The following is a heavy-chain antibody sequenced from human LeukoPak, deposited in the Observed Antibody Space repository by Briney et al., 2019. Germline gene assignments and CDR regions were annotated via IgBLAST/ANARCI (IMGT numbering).Heavy chain of an antibody. J-gene: IGHJ4*02. V-gene: IGHV3-30*18. D-gene: IGHD3-22*01. CDR2: ISSRGSNQ. CDR1: GFTFSNAW. CDR3: AKDNYYDTSAFVDY. Sequence: GGSLRLSCAASGFTFSNAWMNWVRQTPVKGLEWVAAISSRGSNQYYADSVKGRFTISRDNSKNTLYLQINSLRAEDTAVYFCAKDNYYDTSAFVDYWGQGTLVTVSS.